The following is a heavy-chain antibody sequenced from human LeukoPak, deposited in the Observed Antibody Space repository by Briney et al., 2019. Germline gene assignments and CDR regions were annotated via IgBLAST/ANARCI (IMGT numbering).Heavy chain of an antibody. V-gene: IGHV4-31*03. CDR3: AGFRIQLWSPFYYYGMDV. J-gene: IGHJ6*02. CDR2: IYYSGGT. Sequence: SQTLSLTCTVSGGSISSGGYYWSWIRQHPGKGLEWIGYIYYSGGTYYNPSLKSRVTISVDTSKNQFSLKLSSVTAADTAVYYCAGFRIQLWSPFYYYGMDVWGQGTTVTVSS. D-gene: IGHD5-18*01. CDR1: GGSISSGGYY.